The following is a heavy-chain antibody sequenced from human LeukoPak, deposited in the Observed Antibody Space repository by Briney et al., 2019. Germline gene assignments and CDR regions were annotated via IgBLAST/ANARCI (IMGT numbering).Heavy chain of an antibody. CDR3: AKEGGPARPGLDS. D-gene: IGHD6-6*01. CDR1: GASMSSHY. J-gene: IGHJ4*02. CDR2: IYYTGST. Sequence: ASETLSVTCTVSGASMSSHYWTWIRQDPGTGLEWIGNIYYTGSTSYNPALESRVTISLDTSNNQFSLKLTSVTAADTAVYYCAKEGGPARPGLDSWGQGTLVTVSS. V-gene: IGHV4-59*11.